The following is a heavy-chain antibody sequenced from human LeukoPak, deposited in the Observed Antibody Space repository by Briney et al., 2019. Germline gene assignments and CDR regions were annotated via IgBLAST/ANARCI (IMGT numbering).Heavy chain of an antibody. V-gene: IGHV3-66*01. D-gene: IGHD6-6*01. J-gene: IGHJ4*02. CDR1: GFTVSSNY. Sequence: PGGSLRLSCAASGFTVSSNYMGWVRQAPGQGLDWVSIIYSGDNTYYADSVKGRFTISRDNSKNTLYLQMNSLRAEDTAVCYCARGKGSSSPYYFDYWGQGTLVTVSS. CDR3: ARGKGSSSPYYFDY. CDR2: IYSGDNT.